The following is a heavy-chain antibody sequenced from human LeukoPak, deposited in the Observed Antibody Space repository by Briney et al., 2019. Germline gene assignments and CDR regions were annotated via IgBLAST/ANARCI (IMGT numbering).Heavy chain of an antibody. V-gene: IGHV1-46*01. CDR3: ASQSGYSGYDPGDGWFDP. CDR2: ISPSGGST. J-gene: IGHJ5*02. D-gene: IGHD5-12*01. CDR1: GYTFTSYY. Sequence: ASVKVSCKASGYTFTSYYMHWVRQAPGQGLEWMGIISPSGGSTSYAQKFQGRVTMTRDTSTSTVYMELSSLRSEDTAVYYCASQSGYSGYDPGDGWFDPWGQGTLVTVSS.